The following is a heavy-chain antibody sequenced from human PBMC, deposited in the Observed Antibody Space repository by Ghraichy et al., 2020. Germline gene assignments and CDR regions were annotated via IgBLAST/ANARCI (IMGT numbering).Heavy chain of an antibody. Sequence: SQTLSLTCTVSGGSISSGSYYWSWIRQPAGKGLEWIGRIYTSGSTNYNPSLKSRVTISVDTSKNQFSLKLSSVTAADPAVYYCARDLRVYGDYLDAFDIWGQGTMVTVSS. CDR1: GGSISSGSYY. D-gene: IGHD4-17*01. CDR3: ARDLRVYGDYLDAFDI. V-gene: IGHV4-61*02. CDR2: IYTSGST. J-gene: IGHJ3*02.